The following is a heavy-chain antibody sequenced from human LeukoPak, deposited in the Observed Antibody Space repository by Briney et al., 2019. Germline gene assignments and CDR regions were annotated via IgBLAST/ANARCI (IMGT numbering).Heavy chain of an antibody. J-gene: IGHJ3*02. CDR1: GFTFSSYW. CDR3: ARYYYDSSGYYYAFDI. V-gene: IGHV3-74*01. D-gene: IGHD3-22*01. Sequence: GGSLRLSCAASGFTFSSYWMHWVRQAPGKGLVWVSRINSDGSSTSYADSVKGRFAISRDNAKNTLYLQMNSLRAGDTAVYYCARYYYDSSGYYYAFDIWGQGTMVTVSS. CDR2: INSDGSST.